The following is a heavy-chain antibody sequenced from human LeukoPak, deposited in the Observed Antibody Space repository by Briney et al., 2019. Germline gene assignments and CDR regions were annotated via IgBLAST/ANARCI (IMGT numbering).Heavy chain of an antibody. CDR2: ITGSGSAT. J-gene: IGHJ4*02. CDR1: AFTFSRYA. CDR3: AKGGANSYPYYFDY. V-gene: IGHV3-23*01. Sequence: GGSLRLSCAASAFTFSRYAMRWVRQAPGKGLEWVSTITGSGSATYYADSVKGRFTISRDNSKNTLYLQMNSLRAEDTAVYYCAKGGANSYPYYFDYWGQGTLVTVSS. D-gene: IGHD4/OR15-4a*01.